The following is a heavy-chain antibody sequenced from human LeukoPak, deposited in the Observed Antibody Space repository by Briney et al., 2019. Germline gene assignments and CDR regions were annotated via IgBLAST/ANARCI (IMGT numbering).Heavy chain of an antibody. CDR1: GGTFSSYA. J-gene: IGHJ6*03. CDR2: IIPIFGTA. V-gene: IGHV1-69*13. CDR3: ARGRAVAGRFRVYYYYYMDV. D-gene: IGHD6-19*01. Sequence: ASVTVSCKASGGTFSSYAISWVRQAPGQGLEWMGGIIPIFGTANYAQKFQGRVTITADESTSTAYMELSSLRSEDTAVYYCARGRAVAGRFRVYYYYYMDVWGKGTTVTVSS.